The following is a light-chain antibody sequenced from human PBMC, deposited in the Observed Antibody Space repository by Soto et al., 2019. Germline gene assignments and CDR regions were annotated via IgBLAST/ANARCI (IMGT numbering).Light chain of an antibody. CDR2: EGS. J-gene: IGLJ3*02. CDR3: CSYAGSSTSWV. Sequence: QSALTQPASVSGSPGQSITISCTGTSSDVGSYNLVSWYQQHPGKAPKLMIYEGSKWPSGVSNRFSGSKSGNTASLTISGLQAEDEAHYYCCSYAGSSTSWVFGGGTKLTVL. V-gene: IGLV2-23*01. CDR1: SSDVGSYNL.